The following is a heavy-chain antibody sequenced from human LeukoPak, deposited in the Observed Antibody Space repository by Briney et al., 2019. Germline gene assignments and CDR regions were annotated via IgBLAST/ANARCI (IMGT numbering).Heavy chain of an antibody. CDR2: INHSGST. V-gene: IGHV4-34*01. D-gene: IGHD3-3*01. J-gene: IGHJ5*02. Sequence: SGTLSLTCAVYGGSFSGYYWSWVRQPPGKGLEWIGEINHSGSTNYNPSLKSRVTISVDTSKNQFSLKLSSVTAADTAVYYCASRPRPYYDFWSGYSQVVWFDPWGQGTLVTVSS. CDR3: ASRPRPYYDFWSGYSQVVWFDP. CDR1: GGSFSGYY.